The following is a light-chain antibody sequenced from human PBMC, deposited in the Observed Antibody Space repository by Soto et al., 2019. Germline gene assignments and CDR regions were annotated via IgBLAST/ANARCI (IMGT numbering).Light chain of an antibody. V-gene: IGLV2-14*01. J-gene: IGLJ1*01. CDR2: DVS. CDR3: SSYTSSSTEV. CDR1: SSDVGGYNS. Sequence: QSVLTQPASVSGSPGQSITISCTGTSSDVGGYNSVSWYQQHPAKAPKLMIDDVSDRPSGVSNRFSGSKSGNTASLTISGLQAEDEADYYCSSYTSSSTEVFGTGTKVTVL.